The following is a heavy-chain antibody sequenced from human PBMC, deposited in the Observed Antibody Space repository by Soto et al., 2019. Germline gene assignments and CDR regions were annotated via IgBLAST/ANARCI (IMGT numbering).Heavy chain of an antibody. CDR1: GFTFSSYA. CDR3: AKDRGIRSIPLYYFDY. CDR2: ISGSGGST. V-gene: IGHV3-23*01. J-gene: IGHJ4*02. Sequence: GGSLRLSCAASGFTFSSYAMSWVRQAPGEGLEWVSAISGSGGSTYYADSVKGRFTISRDNSKNTLYLQMNSLRAEDTAVYYCAKDRGIRSIPLYYFDYWGQGTLVTVSS. D-gene: IGHD6-13*01.